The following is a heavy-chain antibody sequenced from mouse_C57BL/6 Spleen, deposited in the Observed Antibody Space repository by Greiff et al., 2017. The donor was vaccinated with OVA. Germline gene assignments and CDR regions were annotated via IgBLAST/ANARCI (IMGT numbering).Heavy chain of an antibody. Sequence: QVQLQQSGAELVRPGTSVKVSCKASGYAFTNYLIEWVKQRPGQGLEWIGVINPGSGGTNYNEKFKGKATLTADKSSSTAYMQLSSLTSEDSAVYFCARRDYYGSSRGGFAYWGQGTLVTVSA. V-gene: IGHV1-54*01. CDR2: INPGSGGT. CDR3: ARRDYYGSSRGGFAY. CDR1: GYAFTNYL. J-gene: IGHJ3*01. D-gene: IGHD1-1*01.